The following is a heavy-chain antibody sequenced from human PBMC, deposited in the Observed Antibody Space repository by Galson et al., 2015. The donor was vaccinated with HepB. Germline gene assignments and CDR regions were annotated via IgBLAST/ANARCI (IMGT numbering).Heavy chain of an antibody. CDR1: GFIFSDYY. V-gene: IGHV3-11*06. CDR3: ARVADADYGDHTHFDY. D-gene: IGHD4-17*01. J-gene: IGHJ4*02. Sequence: SLRLSCAASGFIFSDYYMSWIRQAPGKGLEWISYISGSTIYTNYAGSVKGRFTISRDNAKNPLYLHLNSVTAEDTAVYYCARVADADYGDHTHFDYWGQGTLVTVSS. CDR2: ISGSTIYT.